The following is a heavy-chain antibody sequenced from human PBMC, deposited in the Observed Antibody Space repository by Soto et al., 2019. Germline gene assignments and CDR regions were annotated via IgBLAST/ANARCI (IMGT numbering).Heavy chain of an antibody. CDR1: GFTFSSYA. CDR3: ARRSSGWYFDY. CDR2: ISGSGDST. V-gene: IGHV3-23*01. Sequence: GGSLRLSCAASGFTFSSYAMNWVRQAPGKGLEWVSVISGSGDSTYYADSVKGRFTISRDNSKNTLFFQMNSLRAEDTAVYYCARRSSGWYFDYWGQGTLVTVSS. D-gene: IGHD6-19*01. J-gene: IGHJ4*02.